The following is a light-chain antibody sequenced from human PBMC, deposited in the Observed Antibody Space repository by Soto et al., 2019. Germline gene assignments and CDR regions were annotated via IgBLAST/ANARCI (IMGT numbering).Light chain of an antibody. V-gene: IGLV2-14*01. CDR2: DVS. CDR3: SSYTSSSPLYV. CDR1: SSDIGNYNY. Sequence: QSALTQPASVSGSPGQSITISCTGTSSDIGNYNYVSWYQQHPGKAPKLMIYDVSNRPSGVSNRFSGSKSGHAASLTISGLQAEDEADYYCSSYTSSSPLYVFGTGTKV. J-gene: IGLJ1*01.